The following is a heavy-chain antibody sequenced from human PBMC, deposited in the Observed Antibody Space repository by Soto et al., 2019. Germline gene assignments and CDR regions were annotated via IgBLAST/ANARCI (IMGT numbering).Heavy chain of an antibody. CDR1: GVTFISYA. CDR3: AKGGFGENYYYYYYMDV. D-gene: IGHD3-10*01. Sequence: GGSLRLSCAASGVTFISYAMSWVRQAPGKGLEWVSAISGSGGSTYYADSVKGRFTISRDNSKNTLYLQMNSLRAEDTAVYYCAKGGFGENYYYYYYMDVWGKGTTVTVSS. J-gene: IGHJ6*03. CDR2: ISGSGGST. V-gene: IGHV3-23*01.